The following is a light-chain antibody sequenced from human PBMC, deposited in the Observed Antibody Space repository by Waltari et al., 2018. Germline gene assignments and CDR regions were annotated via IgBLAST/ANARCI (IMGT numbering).Light chain of an antibody. V-gene: IGKV3-20*01. CDR1: QSVRSSY. J-gene: IGKJ1*01. CDR2: GAS. Sequence: EIVLTQSPGTLSLSPGERPTLSCRASQSVRSSYLAWYQQKPGQAPRLLIYGASSRATGIPDRFSGSGSGTDFTLTISRLEPEDFAVYYCQQYGSSLWTFGQGTKVEIK. CDR3: QQYGSSLWT.